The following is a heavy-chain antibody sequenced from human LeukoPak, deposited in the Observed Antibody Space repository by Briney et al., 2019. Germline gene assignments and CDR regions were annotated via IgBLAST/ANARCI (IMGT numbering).Heavy chain of an antibody. CDR3: ARAKTQVNWFDP. J-gene: IGHJ5*02. CDR1: GDSTNTYF. Sequence: SETLSLTCTISGDSTNTYFWSWIRQPPGKGLEWIGYIYYSGTTNYNPSLKSRVTISVDTSKNQFSLKLSSVTAADTAVYYCARAKTQVNWFDPWGQGTLVTVSS. V-gene: IGHV4-59*08. CDR2: IYYSGTT.